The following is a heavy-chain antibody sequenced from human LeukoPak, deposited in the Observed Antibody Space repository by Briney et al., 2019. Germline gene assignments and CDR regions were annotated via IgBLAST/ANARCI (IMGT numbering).Heavy chain of an antibody. Sequence: ASVKVSCKASGYTFTSYGISWVRQAPGQGLEWMGWISAYNGNTNYAQKLQGRVTMTTGTSTSTAYMELRSLRSDDTAVYYCARDLELGGYSGYSPAYYYYGMDVWGQGTTVTVSS. CDR3: ARDLELGGYSGYSPAYYYYGMDV. J-gene: IGHJ6*02. D-gene: IGHD5-12*01. V-gene: IGHV1-18*01. CDR2: ISAYNGNT. CDR1: GYTFTSYG.